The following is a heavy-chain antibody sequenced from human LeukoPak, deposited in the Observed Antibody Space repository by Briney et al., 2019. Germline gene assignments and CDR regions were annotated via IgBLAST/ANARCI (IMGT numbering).Heavy chain of an antibody. V-gene: IGHV1-2*02. Sequence: GASVKVSCKASGYTFTSYDINWVRQATGQGLEWMGWINPNSGGTNYAQKLQGRVTMTRDTSISTAYMELSRLRSDDTAVYYCAAVYRAGYSSSSFDYWGQGTLVTVSS. CDR2: INPNSGGT. CDR3: AAVYRAGYSSSSFDY. J-gene: IGHJ4*02. D-gene: IGHD6-13*01. CDR1: GYTFTSYD.